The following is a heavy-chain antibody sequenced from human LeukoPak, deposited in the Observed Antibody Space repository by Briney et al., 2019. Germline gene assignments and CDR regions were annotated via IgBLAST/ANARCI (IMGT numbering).Heavy chain of an antibody. CDR1: GYPFSTHD. J-gene: IGHJ5*01. CDR3: ATTRRLPLLGFDS. D-gene: IGHD2-15*01. Sequence: ASVKVSCKASGYPFSTHDINWVRQATGQGLEWMGWMNPNSNTAGYAQKFQGRVAMTRDTSISTDCMELSSLRSEDTAVYYCATTRRLPLLGFDSWGQGTLVTVSS. V-gene: IGHV1-8*01. CDR2: MNPNSNTA.